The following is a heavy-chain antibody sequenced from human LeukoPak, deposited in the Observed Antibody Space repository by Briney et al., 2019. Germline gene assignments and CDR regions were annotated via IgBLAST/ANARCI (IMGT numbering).Heavy chain of an antibody. CDR2: INHSGST. J-gene: IGHJ5*02. CDR1: GGSFSGYY. Sequence: PSETLSLTCAVYGGSFSGYYWSWIRQPPGKGLEWIGEINHSGSTNYNPSLKSRVTISVDTSKNQFSLKLSSVTVADTAVYYCARGRIRYFDWLLSVNYAWFDPWGQGTLVTVSS. CDR3: ARGRIRYFDWLLSVNYAWFDP. V-gene: IGHV4-34*01. D-gene: IGHD3-9*01.